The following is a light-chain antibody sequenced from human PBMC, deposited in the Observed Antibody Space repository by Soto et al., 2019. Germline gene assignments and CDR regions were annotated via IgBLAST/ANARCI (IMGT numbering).Light chain of an antibody. CDR1: QSVSSF. J-gene: IGKJ4*01. Sequence: EIVLTQSPGTLSLSPGARATLSCRASQSVSSFLAWYQQKRGQAPRLLIYGASSRATGIPDRFSGSGSGTDFTLTISRLEPEDFAVYYCQQYGSSPPLTFGGGTKVDIK. V-gene: IGKV3-20*01. CDR2: GAS. CDR3: QQYGSSPPLT.